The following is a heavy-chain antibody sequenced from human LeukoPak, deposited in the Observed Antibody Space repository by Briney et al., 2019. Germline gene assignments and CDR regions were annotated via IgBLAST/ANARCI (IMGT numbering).Heavy chain of an antibody. CDR1: GGSISSSSYY. D-gene: IGHD6-13*01. V-gene: IGHV4-39*07. J-gene: IGHJ6*03. CDR3: ARGGIAAAGIHYYYYMDV. CDR2: IYYSGST. Sequence: SETLSLTCTVSGGSISSSSYYWGWIRQPPGKGLEWIGSIYYSGSTYYNPSLKSRVTISVDTSKNQFSLKLSSVTAADTAVYYCARGGIAAAGIHYYYYMDVWGKGTTVTVSS.